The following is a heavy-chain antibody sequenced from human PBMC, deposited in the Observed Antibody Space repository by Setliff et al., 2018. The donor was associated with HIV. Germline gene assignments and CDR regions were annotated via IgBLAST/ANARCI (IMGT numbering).Heavy chain of an antibody. D-gene: IGHD3-3*01. V-gene: IGHV4-39*01. CDR3: AVHVDVGLWNAYYYYCLDV. J-gene: IGHJ6*02. CDR2: IYYDGSA. CDR1: GGSVSDSNVY. Sequence: PSETLSLTCSVSGGSVSDSNVYWNWIRPSPGKGLEWIGNIYYDGSAYYNPALKSRVTILIDTSTNQFSLELRSVTASDTAVYYCAVHVDVGLWNAYYYYCLDVWGQGTAVTVSS.